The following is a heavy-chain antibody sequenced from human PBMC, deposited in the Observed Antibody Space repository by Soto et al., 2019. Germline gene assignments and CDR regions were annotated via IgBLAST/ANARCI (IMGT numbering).Heavy chain of an antibody. CDR1: GYTFTSYG. J-gene: IGHJ3*02. CDR2: ISAYNGNT. V-gene: IGHV1-18*04. CDR3: AREPAYYYDSSGYDAALDAFDT. D-gene: IGHD3-22*01. Sequence: GASVKVSCKASGYTFTSYGISWVRQAPGQGLEWMGWISAYNGNTNYAQKLQGRVTMTTDTSTSTAYMELRSLRSDGTAVYYCAREPAYYYDSSGYDAALDAFDTWGQGTMVTVSS.